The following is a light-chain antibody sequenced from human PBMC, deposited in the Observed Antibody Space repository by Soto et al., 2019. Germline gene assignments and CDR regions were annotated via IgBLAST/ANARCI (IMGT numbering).Light chain of an antibody. Sequence: EIVLTQSPGTLSLSPGERATLSCRASQSVSXNYLAWYQQEPGQAPRLLIYGASNRATGIPDRSSGSASGTEFPLTTSRLEPEDFAVYYCQQYGSSGTFGQGTKVDIK. CDR1: QSVSXNY. J-gene: IGKJ1*01. CDR3: QQYGSSGT. V-gene: IGKV3-20*01. CDR2: GAS.